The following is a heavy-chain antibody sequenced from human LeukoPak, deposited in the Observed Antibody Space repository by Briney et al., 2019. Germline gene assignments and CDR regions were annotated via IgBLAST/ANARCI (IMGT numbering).Heavy chain of an antibody. V-gene: IGHV4-34*01. CDR1: GGSFSGYY. J-gene: IGHJ3*02. D-gene: IGHD4-17*01. Sequence: SETLSLTCAVYGGSFSGYYWSWIRQPPGKGLEWIGEINHSGSTNYNPSLKSRVTISVDTSKNQFPLKLSSVTAADTAVYYCARAHDYGDYADAFDIWGQGTMVTVSS. CDR3: ARAHDYGDYADAFDI. CDR2: INHSGST.